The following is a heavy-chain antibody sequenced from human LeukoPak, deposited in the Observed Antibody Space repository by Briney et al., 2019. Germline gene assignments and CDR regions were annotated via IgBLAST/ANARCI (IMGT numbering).Heavy chain of an antibody. Sequence: EASVNVSCKASGYTFTNYSISWVRQAPRHGLEWMGWISAYNGNTNYAQKLQGRVTMTTDTSTSTAYMELRSLRSDDTAVYYCVRVPGIAAAGGDYWGQGTLVTVSS. CDR3: VRVPGIAAAGGDY. CDR2: ISAYNGNT. V-gene: IGHV1-18*01. CDR1: GYTFTNYS. D-gene: IGHD6-13*01. J-gene: IGHJ4*02.